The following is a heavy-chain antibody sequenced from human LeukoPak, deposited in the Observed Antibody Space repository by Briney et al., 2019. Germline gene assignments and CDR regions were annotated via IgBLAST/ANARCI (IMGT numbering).Heavy chain of an antibody. J-gene: IGHJ3*02. D-gene: IGHD2-15*01. V-gene: IGHV1-2*02. CDR3: ARDKDFVVVVPATDAFDI. CDR2: INPHSGGT. CDR1: GYTFTNYY. Sequence: ASVKVSCKASGYTFTNYYIHWVRQAPGQGLEWMGRINPHSGGTNYAQKSQGRVTMTRDTSISTAYMELSSLRSDDTAVYYCARDKDFVVVVPATDAFDIWGQGTKVTVSS.